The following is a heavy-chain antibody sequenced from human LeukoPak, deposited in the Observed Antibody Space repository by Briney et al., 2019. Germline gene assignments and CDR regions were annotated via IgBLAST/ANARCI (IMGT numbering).Heavy chain of an antibody. Sequence: GGSLRVSCEASWLQFSNAWMSWVRQAPGERPEWDGRIKSKTDGGTTDYAAPVKGRFTISRDDSKNTLYLQMNSLKTEDTAVYYCTTDHIILRSTRGGQGTLVTVSS. CDR2: IKSKTDGGTT. CDR3: TTDHIILRSTR. V-gene: IGHV3-15*01. J-gene: IGHJ4*02. CDR1: WLQFSNAW. D-gene: IGHD4-17*01.